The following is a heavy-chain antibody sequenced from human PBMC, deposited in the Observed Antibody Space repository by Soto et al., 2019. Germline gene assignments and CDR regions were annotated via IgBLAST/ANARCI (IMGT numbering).Heavy chain of an antibody. V-gene: IGHV4-34*01. CDR3: ARVTRAAAAGTRTSFYYYYSMDV. CDR2: INHSGST. Sequence: QVQLQQWGAGMLKPSETLSLTCAVYGGSFSGYYWSWIRQPPGKGLELIGEINHSGSTNYNPSLKSRVTISVDTSKNQFSLKLSSVTAADTAVYYCARVTRAAAAGTRTSFYYYYSMDVWGQGTTVTVSS. CDR1: GGSFSGYY. D-gene: IGHD6-13*01. J-gene: IGHJ6*02.